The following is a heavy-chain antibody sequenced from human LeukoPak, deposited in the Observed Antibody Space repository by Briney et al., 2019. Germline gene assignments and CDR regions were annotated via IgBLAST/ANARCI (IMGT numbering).Heavy chain of an antibody. CDR2: ISDSSRII. Sequence: GGSLRLSCAASGFTFSSYYMNWVRQAPGKGLEWVSYISDSSRIIKYADSVKGRFTISRDNARNSLFLQMNSLRAEDTAVYYCARGIYGSGSSVATDFDNWGQGTLVTVSS. CDR1: GFTFSSYY. D-gene: IGHD3-10*01. CDR3: ARGIYGSGSSVATDFDN. V-gene: IGHV3-48*04. J-gene: IGHJ4*02.